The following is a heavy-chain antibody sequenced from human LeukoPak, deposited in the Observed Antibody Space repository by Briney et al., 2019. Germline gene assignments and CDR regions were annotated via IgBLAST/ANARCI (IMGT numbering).Heavy chain of an antibody. CDR2: IYYSGST. J-gene: IGHJ3*02. Sequence: SETLSLTCTVSGGSISSYYWSWIRQPPGKGLEWIGYIYYSGSTNYSPSLKSRVTISVDTSKNQFSLKLSSVTAADTAVYYCARGDYYGSGSYAFDIWGQGTMVTVSS. CDR1: GGSISSYY. D-gene: IGHD3-10*01. V-gene: IGHV4-59*01. CDR3: ARGDYYGSGSYAFDI.